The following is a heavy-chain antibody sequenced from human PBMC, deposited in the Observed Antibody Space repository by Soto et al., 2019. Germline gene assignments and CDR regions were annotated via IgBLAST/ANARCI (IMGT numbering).Heavy chain of an antibody. Sequence: GGSLRLSCAASGFTFSNAWMNWVRQAPGKGLEWVGRIKSKTDGGTTDYAAPVKGRFTISRDDSKNTLYLQMNSLKTEDTAVYYCTTDPTYYDILTGYYPYYFDYWGQGTLVTVSS. V-gene: IGHV3-15*07. J-gene: IGHJ4*02. CDR1: GFTFSNAW. CDR2: IKSKTDGGTT. D-gene: IGHD3-9*01. CDR3: TTDPTYYDILTGYYPYYFDY.